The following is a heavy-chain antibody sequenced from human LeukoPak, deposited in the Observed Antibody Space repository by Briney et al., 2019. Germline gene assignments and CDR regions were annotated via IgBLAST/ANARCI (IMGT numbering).Heavy chain of an antibody. Sequence: GGSLRLSCAASGFTFSSYGMHCVRQAPGKGLEWLAFIRYDGSNKYYADSVKGRFTISRDNSKNTLYLQMNSLRAEDTAVYYCAKRMGYSSGWYEGGGYYFDYWGQGTPVTVSS. D-gene: IGHD6-19*01. J-gene: IGHJ4*02. CDR2: IRYDGSNK. CDR3: AKRMGYSSGWYEGGGYYFDY. V-gene: IGHV3-30*02. CDR1: GFTFSSYG.